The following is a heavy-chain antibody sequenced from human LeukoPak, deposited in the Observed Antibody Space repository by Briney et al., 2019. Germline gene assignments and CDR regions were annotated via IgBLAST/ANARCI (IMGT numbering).Heavy chain of an antibody. Sequence: PGGSLRLSCAASGFTFSTYSMNWVRQAPGKGLEWVSSISSSSSYIYYADSVKGRFTISRDNAKNSLYLQMNSLRAKDTAVYYCARDQDSYGYNDYWGQGTLVTVSS. J-gene: IGHJ4*02. CDR2: ISSSSSYI. D-gene: IGHD5-18*01. CDR3: ARDQDSYGYNDY. CDR1: GFTFSTYS. V-gene: IGHV3-21*01.